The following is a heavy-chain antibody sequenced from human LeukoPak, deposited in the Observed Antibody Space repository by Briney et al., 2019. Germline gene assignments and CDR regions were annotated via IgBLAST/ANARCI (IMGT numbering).Heavy chain of an antibody. CDR3: ARYYCGTSNCPGVNF. Sequence: SETLSLTCTVSSGSINSGGHFWTWIRQHPGGALEWIGYIWNSGTSYYNPSLQSRVVISADPSRSQFSLTLNSLTAADTAVYYCARYYCGTSNCPGVNFWGQGTLVTVSP. V-gene: IGHV4-31*03. CDR2: IWNSGTS. J-gene: IGHJ4*02. D-gene: IGHD2-21*01. CDR1: SGSINSGGHF.